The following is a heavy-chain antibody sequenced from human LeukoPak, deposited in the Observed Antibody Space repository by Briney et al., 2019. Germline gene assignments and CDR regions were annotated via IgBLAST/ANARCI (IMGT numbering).Heavy chain of an antibody. CDR1: GFPFTNYW. J-gene: IGHJ4*02. D-gene: IGHD6-19*01. CDR2: IKEDGSVM. CDR3: ARDLWGSYSTGSYLDY. V-gene: IGHV3-7*01. Sequence: GGSLRLSCAVSGFPFTNYWMSWVRQAPGKGLEWVANIKEDGSVMYYVDSLKGRFTISRDSAQNSLYLQMNSLRVEDTAVYFCARDLWGSYSTGSYLDYWGQGALVTASS.